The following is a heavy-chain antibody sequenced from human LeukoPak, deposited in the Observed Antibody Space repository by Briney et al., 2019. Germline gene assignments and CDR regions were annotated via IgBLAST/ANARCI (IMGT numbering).Heavy chain of an antibody. CDR1: GGSFSGYY. D-gene: IGHD1-26*01. Sequence: SETLSLTCAVYGGSFSGYYWSWIRQPPGKGLEWIGETNHSGSTNYNPSLKSRVTISVDTSKNQFSLKLSSVTAADTAVYYCARGELRGGFDYWGQGTLVTVSS. CDR2: TNHSGST. J-gene: IGHJ4*02. CDR3: ARGELRGGFDY. V-gene: IGHV4-34*01.